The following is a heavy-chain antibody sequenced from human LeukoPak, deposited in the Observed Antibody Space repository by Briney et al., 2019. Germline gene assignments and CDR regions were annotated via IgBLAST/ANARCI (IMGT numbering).Heavy chain of an antibody. V-gene: IGHV3-23*01. CDR1: GFTFSSYA. D-gene: IGHD2-15*01. CDR3: AKPLKNDIVVVVAAKY. CDR2: ISGSGGST. J-gene: IGHJ4*02. Sequence: PGRSLRLSCAASGFTFSSYAMHWVRQAPGKGLEWVSAISGSGGSTYYADSVKGRFTISRDNSKNTLYLQMNSLRAEDTAVYYCAKPLKNDIVVVVAAKYWGQGTLVTVSS.